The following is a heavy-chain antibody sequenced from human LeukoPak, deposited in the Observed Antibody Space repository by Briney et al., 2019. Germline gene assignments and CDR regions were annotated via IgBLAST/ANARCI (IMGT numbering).Heavy chain of an antibody. J-gene: IGHJ4*02. V-gene: IGHV3-23*01. CDR2: ISNNGGYT. Sequence: GGSLRLSCAASGFTFSRYSVNWVRQAPGKGLEWVSAISNNGGYTYYADSVQGRFTISRDNSKSTLCLQMNSLRAEDTAVYYCAKQLGYCSDGSCYFPYWGQGTLVTVSS. D-gene: IGHD2-15*01. CDR3: AKQLGYCSDGSCYFPY. CDR1: GFTFSRYS.